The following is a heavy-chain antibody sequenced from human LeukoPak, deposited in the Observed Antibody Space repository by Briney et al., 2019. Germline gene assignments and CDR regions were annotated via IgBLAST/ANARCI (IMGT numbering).Heavy chain of an antibody. Sequence: GGSLRLSCTASGFTFSTYDMNWVRQAPGKGLEWVANIKQDGSEKYYVDSVKGRFTISRDNAKNSLYLQMNSLRAEDTAVYYCVADSGGSRYWGQGTLVTVSS. V-gene: IGHV3-7*01. CDR3: VADSGGSRY. CDR2: IKQDGSEK. J-gene: IGHJ4*02. D-gene: IGHD2-15*01. CDR1: GFTFSTYD.